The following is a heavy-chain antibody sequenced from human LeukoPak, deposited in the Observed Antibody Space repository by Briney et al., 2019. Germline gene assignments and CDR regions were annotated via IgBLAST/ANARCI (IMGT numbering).Heavy chain of an antibody. CDR2: INHSGST. J-gene: IGHJ4*02. Sequence: SETLSLTCAVYGGSFSGYYWSWIRQPPGKGLEWIGEINHSGSTNYNPSFKSRVTISVDTSKNQFSLKLSSVTAADTAVYYCAREDYYDSSGYFPYWGQGTLVTVSS. V-gene: IGHV4-34*01. CDR1: GGSFSGYY. CDR3: AREDYYDSSGYFPY. D-gene: IGHD3-22*01.